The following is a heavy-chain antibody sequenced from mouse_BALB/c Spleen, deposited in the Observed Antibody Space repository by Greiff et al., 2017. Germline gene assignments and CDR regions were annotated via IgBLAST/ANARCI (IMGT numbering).Heavy chain of an antibody. D-gene: IGHD2-4*01. CDR3: DPIYNDFAMGY. CDR2: IDPDNGDT. V-gene: IGHV14-4*02. Sequence: VQLQQSGAELVRSGASVKLSCTASGFNIKDYYMHWVKQRPEQGLEWIGWIDPDNGDTEYAPKFQGKATMTADTSSNTAYLQLSSLTSEDTAVYYCDPIYNDFAMGYWGQGTSVTVSS. CDR1: GFNIKDYY. J-gene: IGHJ4*01.